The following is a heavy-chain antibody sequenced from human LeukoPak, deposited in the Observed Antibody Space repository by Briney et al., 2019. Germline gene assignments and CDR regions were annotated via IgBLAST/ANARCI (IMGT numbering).Heavy chain of an antibody. CDR1: GFNFETHA. Sequence: SGGSLRLSCSASGFNFETHAMHWVRQAPGKGLEWVSAITASGGNTYYADSVKGRFTISRDNSKNTLYLQVNSLRAEDTAVYYCAKGNGYSYGRYYFDYWGQGTLVTVSS. D-gene: IGHD5-18*01. CDR2: ITASGGNT. CDR3: AKGNGYSYGRYYFDY. V-gene: IGHV3-23*01. J-gene: IGHJ4*02.